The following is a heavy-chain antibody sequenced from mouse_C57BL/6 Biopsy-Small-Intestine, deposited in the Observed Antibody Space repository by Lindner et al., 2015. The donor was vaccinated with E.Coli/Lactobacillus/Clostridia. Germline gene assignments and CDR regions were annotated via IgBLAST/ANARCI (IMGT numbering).Heavy chain of an antibody. D-gene: IGHD2-3*01. V-gene: IGHV10-3*01. Sequence: ESGGGLVQPKGSLKLSCAASGFTFNTYAMHWVRQAPGKGLEWVARIRSRSNSYATYYADSVKDRFTISRDDSQSMLYLHMNNLKTEDTAMYYCVRFYDDYYGGHFDVWGTGTTVTVSS. CDR1: GFTFNTYA. J-gene: IGHJ1*03. CDR2: IRSRSNSYAT. CDR3: VRFYDDYYGGHFDV.